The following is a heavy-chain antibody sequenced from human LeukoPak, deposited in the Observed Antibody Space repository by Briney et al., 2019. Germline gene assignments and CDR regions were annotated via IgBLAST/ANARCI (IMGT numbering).Heavy chain of an antibody. CDR2: IYTTGST. J-gene: IGHJ3*02. CDR3: GREMRFGSGPGAFDI. V-gene: IGHV4-4*07. CDR1: GGSISTYY. D-gene: IGHD3-10*01. Sequence: PSETLSLTCTVSGGSISTYYWGWIRQPAGKGLEWIGRIYTTGSTNYNPSLKSRVTMSVDTSKNQFSLKLSSVTAADSAVYYCGREMRFGSGPGAFDIWSQGTMVTVSS.